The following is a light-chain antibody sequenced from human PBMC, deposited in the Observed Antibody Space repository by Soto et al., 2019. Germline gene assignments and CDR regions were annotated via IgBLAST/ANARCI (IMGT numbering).Light chain of an antibody. V-gene: IGLV2-11*01. Sequence: QSALTQPHSVSGSPGQSVTISCTGTSVDIGASDFVSWYQQHPGKAPKLLIYVVSGRPSGVPHRFSGSKSGNAASLTISGLQAEDEADYYCSSFTTSHTYIFGTGTQLTVL. CDR2: VVS. CDR1: SVDIGASDF. J-gene: IGLJ1*01. CDR3: SSFTTSHTYI.